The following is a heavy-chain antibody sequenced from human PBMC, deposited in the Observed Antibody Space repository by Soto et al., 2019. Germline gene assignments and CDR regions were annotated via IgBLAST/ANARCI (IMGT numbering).Heavy chain of an antibody. CDR1: GGSISSADYY. D-gene: IGHD6-25*01. CDR3: ARDHSGGRPGSSIYYYIDV. Sequence: SSETLSVTCTVSGGSISSADYYWTWIRQPPGKGLEWIGYIYYTGSTNYNPSLKSRVTMSVDTSKNQFSLKLSSVTAADTAVYYCARDHSGGRPGSSIYYYIDVWGKGTTVTVSS. V-gene: IGHV4-30-4*02. CDR2: IYYTGST. J-gene: IGHJ6*03.